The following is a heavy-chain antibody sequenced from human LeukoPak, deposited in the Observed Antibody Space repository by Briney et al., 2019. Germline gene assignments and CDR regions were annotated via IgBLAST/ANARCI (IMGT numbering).Heavy chain of an antibody. CDR1: GGSISSDIYY. V-gene: IGHV4-61*09. D-gene: IGHD2-15*01. Sequence: PSQTLSLTCTVSGGSISSDIYYWSWIRQPAGKGLEWIGEINHSGSTNYNPSLKSRVTISVDTSKNQFSLKLSSVTAADTAVYYCARGIVAIRYYYYYMDVWGKGTTVTVSS. CDR2: INHSGST. CDR3: ARGIVAIRYYYYYMDV. J-gene: IGHJ6*03.